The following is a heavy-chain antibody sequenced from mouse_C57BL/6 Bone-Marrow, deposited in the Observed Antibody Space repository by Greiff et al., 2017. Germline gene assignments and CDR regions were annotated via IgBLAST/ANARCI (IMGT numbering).Heavy chain of an antibody. CDR1: GYTFTDYE. V-gene: IGHV1-15*01. Sequence: QVQLQQSGAELVRPGASVTLSCKASGYTFTDYEMHWVKQTPVHGLEWIGAIDPETGGTAYNQKFKGKAILTADKSSSTAYMELRSLTSEDSAVYYCTRTAPLCYQAWFAYWGQGTLVTVSA. J-gene: IGHJ3*01. CDR2: IDPETGGT. CDR3: TRTAPLCYQAWFAY. D-gene: IGHD6-1*01.